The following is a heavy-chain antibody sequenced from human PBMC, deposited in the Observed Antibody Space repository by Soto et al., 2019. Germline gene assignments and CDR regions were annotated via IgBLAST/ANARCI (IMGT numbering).Heavy chain of an antibody. D-gene: IGHD6-6*01. CDR3: TVSRWAARACYYYYGMDG. J-gene: IGHJ6*02. V-gene: IGHV3-15*01. Sequence: EVQLVESGGSLVKSGGSLRLSCAASGFTFNNAWMSWVRQAPGKGLEWVGRIKSTVDGGTTDYAAPVKGRFTISRDDSRHTLDLQMNSLKTEDKGVYNCTVSRWAARACYYYYGMDGWGQWATATASS. CDR2: IKSTVDGGTT. CDR1: GFTFNNAW.